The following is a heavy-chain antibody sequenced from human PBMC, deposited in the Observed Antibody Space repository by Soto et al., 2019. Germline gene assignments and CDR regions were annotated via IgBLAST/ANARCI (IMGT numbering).Heavy chain of an antibody. CDR3: ARHPRGTAISGAFDL. D-gene: IGHD6-19*01. Sequence: QLQLQESGPGLVKPSETLSLTCIVSGGSIGSSSYHWGWIRQSPGMGLEWIASLFHSGSTYYNPPLKSRVIISVDTSRNQFSLKVNSVTAADTAVYYCARHPRGTAISGAFDLWGQGTMVTVSS. CDR2: LFHSGST. CDR1: GGSIGSSSYH. V-gene: IGHV4-39*01. J-gene: IGHJ3*01.